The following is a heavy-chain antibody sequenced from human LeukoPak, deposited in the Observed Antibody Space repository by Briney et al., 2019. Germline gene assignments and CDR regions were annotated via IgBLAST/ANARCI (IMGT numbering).Heavy chain of an antibody. CDR2: ISNNGGYT. Sequence: GGSLRLSCAASGFTFSSSAMSWVRQAPGKGLEWVSAISNNGGYTYYADSVKGRFTISRDNAKNSLYLQMNSLRDEDTAVYYCARDQSRTFDYWGQGTLVTVSS. CDR1: GFTFSSSA. D-gene: IGHD1-14*01. V-gene: IGHV3-23*01. J-gene: IGHJ4*02. CDR3: ARDQSRTFDY.